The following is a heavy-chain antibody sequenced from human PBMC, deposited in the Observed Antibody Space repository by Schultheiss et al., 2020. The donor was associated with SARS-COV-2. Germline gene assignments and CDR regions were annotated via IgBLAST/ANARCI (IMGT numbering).Heavy chain of an antibody. Sequence: GGSLRLSCAASGFTFSSYEMNWVRQAPGKGLEWVSYISSSGSTIYYADSVKGRFTISRDNAKNSLYLQMNSLRAEDTAVYYCARRVAGLGFDIWGQGTMVTVSS. CDR1: GFTFSSYE. CDR3: ARRVAGLGFDI. V-gene: IGHV3-48*03. CDR2: ISSSGSTI. D-gene: IGHD6-19*01. J-gene: IGHJ3*02.